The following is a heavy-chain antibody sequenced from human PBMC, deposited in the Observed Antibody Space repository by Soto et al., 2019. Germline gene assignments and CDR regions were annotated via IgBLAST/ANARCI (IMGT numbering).Heavy chain of an antibody. CDR3: ARENYYYDSSGYLSGWFDP. D-gene: IGHD3-22*01. CDR2: IYSGGST. J-gene: IGHJ5*02. V-gene: IGHV3-53*01. Sequence: GGSLRLSCAASGFTVSSNYMSWVRQAPGKGLEWVSVIYSGGSTYYADSVKGRFTISRDNSKNTLYLQMNSLRAEDTAVYYCARENYYYDSSGYLSGWFDPWGQGTLVTVSS. CDR1: GFTVSSNY.